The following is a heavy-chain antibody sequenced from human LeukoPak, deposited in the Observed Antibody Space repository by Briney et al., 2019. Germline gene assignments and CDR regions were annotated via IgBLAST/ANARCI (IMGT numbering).Heavy chain of an antibody. CDR1: GFTFSCCA. CDR2: ISYDGSNK. J-gene: IGHJ4*02. D-gene: IGHD6-6*01. V-gene: IGHV3-30-3*01. CDR3: ARGVAALDY. Sequence: PGRSLRLSCAASGFTFSCCAMYWVRQAPGKGLEWVAVISYDGSNKYYADSVKGRFTNSRDNSKNTLYLQMNSLRAEDTAVYYCARGVAALDYWGQGTLVTVSS.